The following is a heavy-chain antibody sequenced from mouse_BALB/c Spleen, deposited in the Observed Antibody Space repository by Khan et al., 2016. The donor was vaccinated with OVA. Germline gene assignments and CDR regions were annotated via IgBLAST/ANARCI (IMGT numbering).Heavy chain of an antibody. V-gene: IGHV3-2*02. CDR3: ARSLYYSYGYALDC. J-gene: IGHJ4*01. CDR1: GYAITSDYA. CDR2: IRSTGST. Sequence: EVQLQESGPGLVKPSQSLSLTCPVTGYAITSDYAWNWIRQFPGNKLEWMGYIRSTGSTSYNPSLKTRISITRYTSKNQFFLQLKSVTTEDTSTYYCARSLYYSYGYALDCWGRGTSVTVSS. D-gene: IGHD2-14*01.